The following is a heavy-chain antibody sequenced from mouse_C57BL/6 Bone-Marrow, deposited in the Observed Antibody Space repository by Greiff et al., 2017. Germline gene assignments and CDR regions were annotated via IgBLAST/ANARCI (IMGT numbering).Heavy chain of an antibody. Sequence: QVQLQQPGAELVKPGASVKLSCKASGYTFTSYWMHWVKQRPGQGLEWIGMIHPNSGSTNYNEKFKSKATLTVDKSSSTAYMQLSSLTSEDSAVYYCAREFDYYGSSDWYFDVWGTGTTVTVSS. CDR1: GYTFTSYW. CDR3: AREFDYYGSSDWYFDV. J-gene: IGHJ1*03. V-gene: IGHV1-64*01. CDR2: IHPNSGST. D-gene: IGHD1-1*01.